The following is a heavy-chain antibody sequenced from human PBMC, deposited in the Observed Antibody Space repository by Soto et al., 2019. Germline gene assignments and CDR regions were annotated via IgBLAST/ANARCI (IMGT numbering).Heavy chain of an antibody. V-gene: IGHV1-69*01. CDR3: ASIGTSGYCSGGSCYGVGY. Sequence: QVQLVQSGAEVKKPGSSVKVSCKASGGTFSSYAISWVRQAPGQGLEWMGGIIPIFGTANYAQKFQGRVTITADESTSTAYMELSSLRSEDTAVYYCASIGTSGYCSGGSCYGVGYWGQGTLVTFSS. CDR1: GGTFSSYA. D-gene: IGHD2-15*01. J-gene: IGHJ4*02. CDR2: IIPIFGTA.